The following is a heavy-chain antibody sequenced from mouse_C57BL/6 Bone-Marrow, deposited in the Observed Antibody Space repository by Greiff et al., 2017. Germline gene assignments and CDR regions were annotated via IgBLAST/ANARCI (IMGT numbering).Heavy chain of an antibody. D-gene: IGHD2-2*01. V-gene: IGHV14-4*01. Sequence: EVKLMESGAELVRPGASVKLSCTASGFNIKDDYMHWVKQRPEQGLEWIGWIDPENGDTEYASKFQGKATITADTSSNTAYLQRSSLTSEDTAVYYCTYGYDWFAYWGQGTLVTVSA. CDR2: IDPENGDT. J-gene: IGHJ3*01. CDR1: GFNIKDDY. CDR3: TYGYDWFAY.